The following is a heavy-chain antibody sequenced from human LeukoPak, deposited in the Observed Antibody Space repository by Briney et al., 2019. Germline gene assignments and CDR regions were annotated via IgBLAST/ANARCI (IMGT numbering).Heavy chain of an antibody. V-gene: IGHV3-48*03. J-gene: IGHJ4*02. D-gene: IGHD3-9*01. CDR3: ARGQYYDILTGYYGPPLDY. CDR2: INSAGSTI. CDR1: GFTFSSNE. Sequence: GGSLRLSCAASGFTFSSNEMKWVRQAPGKGLEWVSYINSAGSTIYYADSVKGRFTISRDNAKNSLYLQMNSLRAEDTAVYYCARGQYYDILTGYYGPPLDYWGQGTLITVSS.